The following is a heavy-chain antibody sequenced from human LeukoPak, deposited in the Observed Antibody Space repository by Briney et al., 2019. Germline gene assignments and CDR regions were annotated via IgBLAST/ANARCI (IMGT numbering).Heavy chain of an antibody. J-gene: IGHJ6*03. CDR1: GGSISSYY. D-gene: IGHD3-3*01. CDR3: ARNGYDFWSGYSDRPYYYYMDV. CDR2: IYTSGST. V-gene: IGHV4-4*09. Sequence: PSETLSLTCTVSGGSISSYYWSWIRQPPGKGLEWIGYIYTSGSTNYNPSLKSRVTISVDTSKNQFSLKLSSVTAADTAVYYCARNGYDFWSGYSDRPYYYYMDVWGKGTTVTVSS.